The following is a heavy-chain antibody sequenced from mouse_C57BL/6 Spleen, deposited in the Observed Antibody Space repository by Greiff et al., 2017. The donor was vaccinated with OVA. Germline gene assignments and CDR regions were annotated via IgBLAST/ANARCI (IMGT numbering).Heavy chain of an antibody. CDR1: GFTFSSYA. V-gene: IGHV5-9-1*02. Sequence: EVKVVESGEGLVKPGGSLKLSCAASGFTFSSYAMSWVRQTPEKRLEWVAYISSGGDYIYYADTVKGRFTISRDNARNTLYLQMSSLKSEDTAMYYCTRFSYGSSFDYWGQGTTLTVSS. CDR2: ISSGGDYI. J-gene: IGHJ2*01. D-gene: IGHD1-1*01. CDR3: TRFSYGSSFDY.